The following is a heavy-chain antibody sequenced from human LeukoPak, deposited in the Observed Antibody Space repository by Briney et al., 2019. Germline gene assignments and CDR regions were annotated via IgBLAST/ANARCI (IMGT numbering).Heavy chain of an antibody. CDR1: GFTFSSYE. V-gene: IGHV3-48*03. J-gene: IGHJ5*02. CDR2: ISGSGSTI. CDR3: ARAGCSSTSCYVRSWFDP. Sequence: GGSLRLSCAASGFTFSSYEMNWVRQAPGKGLEWVSYISGSGSTIYYADSVKSRFTISRDNAKNSLYLQMNSLRAEDTAVYYCARAGCSSTSCYVRSWFDPWGQGTLVTVSS. D-gene: IGHD2-2*01.